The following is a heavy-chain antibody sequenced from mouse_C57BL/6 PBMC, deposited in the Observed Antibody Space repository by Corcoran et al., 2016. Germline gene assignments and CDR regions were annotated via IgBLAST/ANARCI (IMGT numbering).Heavy chain of an antibody. V-gene: IGHV9-3*01. CDR2: INTYSGVP. CDR1: GYTFTTYG. J-gene: IGHJ2*01. Sequence: QIQLVQSGPELKKPGETVKISCKASGYTFTTYGMSWVKQAPGKGLKWMGWINTYSGVPTYADDFKGRFAFSLETSASTAYLQINNLKNEDTATYFCATMVTTWNFDYWGQGTTLTVSS. D-gene: IGHD2-2*01. CDR3: ATMVTTWNFDY.